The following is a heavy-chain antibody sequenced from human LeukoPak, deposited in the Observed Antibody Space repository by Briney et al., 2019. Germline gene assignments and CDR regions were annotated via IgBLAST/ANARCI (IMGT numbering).Heavy chain of an antibody. CDR3: ARSMIGAPFDS. J-gene: IGHJ4*02. D-gene: IGHD3-22*01. V-gene: IGHV3-23*01. CDR2: ISGSGANT. Sequence: AGGSLRLSCTASGYTFSSYAMTWVRQAPGEGLEWVSAISGSGANTYYADSVKGRFAASRDNSKDTLYLQMRSLRAEDTAVYYCARSMIGAPFDSWGQGTLVTVSS. CDR1: GYTFSSYA.